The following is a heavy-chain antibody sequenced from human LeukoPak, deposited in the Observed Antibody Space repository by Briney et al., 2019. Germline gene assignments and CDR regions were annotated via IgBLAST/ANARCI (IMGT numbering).Heavy chain of an antibody. D-gene: IGHD1-26*01. CDR2: IWYDGSKT. CDR1: GFTFSSYA. V-gene: IGHV3-33*06. CDR3: AKEVGPDLGA. J-gene: IGHJ4*02. Sequence: GRSLRLSCAASGFTFSSYAIHWVRQPPGKGLEWVAIIWYDGSKTYYAESVKGRFTISRDNSNNMAYLQMSSLRVEDTAVYFCAKEVGPDLGAWGQGNLVTVSS.